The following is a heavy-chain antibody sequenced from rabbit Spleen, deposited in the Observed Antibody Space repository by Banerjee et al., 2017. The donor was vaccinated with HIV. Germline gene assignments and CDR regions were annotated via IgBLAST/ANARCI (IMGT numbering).Heavy chain of an antibody. J-gene: IGHJ4*01. V-gene: IGHV1S45*01. CDR2: IDIGSRDFT. CDR1: GIDFSSYNF. D-gene: IGHD4-1*01. Sequence: QEQLVDYGGDLVQPGASLTLTCKASGIDFSSYNFICWVRQAPGKGLEWIACIDIGSRDFTYYASWAKGRFIISSDNAQTTVDLKMTSLTAADTATYFCARGVYSSGWGVDLGYFDLWGPGTLVTVS. CDR3: ARGVYSSGWGVDLGYFDL.